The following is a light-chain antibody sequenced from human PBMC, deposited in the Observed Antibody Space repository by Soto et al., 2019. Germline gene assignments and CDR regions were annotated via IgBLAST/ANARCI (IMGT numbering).Light chain of an antibody. CDR1: QSVSSSY. V-gene: IGKV3-20*01. J-gene: IGKJ3*01. CDR3: QQYGSSPFT. CDR2: GAS. Sequence: EIVLTQSPGTLSLSPGERATLSCRASQSVSSSYLAWYQQKPGQAPRLLICGASSRATGIPDRFRGSGSGTEFTLTISRLEPEDFAVYYCQQYGSSPFTFGSGTKVDIK.